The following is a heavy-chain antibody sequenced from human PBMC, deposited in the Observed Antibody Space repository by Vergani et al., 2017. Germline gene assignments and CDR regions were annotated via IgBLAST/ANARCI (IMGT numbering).Heavy chain of an antibody. D-gene: IGHD6-13*01. CDR2: LSTTGGA. Sequence: QVQLQQSGPGLVKPSQTLYLTCKASGGPISSGSYYWSWIRQPAGKGLEWIGSLSTTGGATHARHNPSLKSRVSISVDTSKSQFSLRLTSVTAADSAIYYCAGDTRSWQRSGRWGQGLLVSVSS. CDR1: GGPISSGSYY. V-gene: IGHV4-61*02. CDR3: AGDTRSWQRSGR. J-gene: IGHJ4*02.